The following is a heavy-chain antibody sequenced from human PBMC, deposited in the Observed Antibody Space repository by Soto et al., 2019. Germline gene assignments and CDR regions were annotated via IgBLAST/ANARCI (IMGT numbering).Heavy chain of an antibody. CDR2: IYYSGST. J-gene: IGHJ4*02. CDR3: ARLEAARLFEYYFDY. D-gene: IGHD6-6*01. CDR1: GGSISSSSYY. Sequence: SETXSLTCTVSGGSISSSSYYWGWIRQPPGKGLEWIGSIYYSGSTYYNPSLKSRVTISVDTSKNQFSLKLSSVTAADTAVYYCARLEAARLFEYYFDYWGQGTLVTVS. V-gene: IGHV4-39*01.